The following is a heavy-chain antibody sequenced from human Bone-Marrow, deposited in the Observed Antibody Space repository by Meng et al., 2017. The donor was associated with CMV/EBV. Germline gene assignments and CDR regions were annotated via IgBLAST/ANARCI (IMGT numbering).Heavy chain of an antibody. D-gene: IGHD2-21*01. V-gene: IGHV3-23*05. J-gene: IGHJ6*02. Sequence: GGSLRLSCAASGFTFSSYAMTWVRQAPGQGLEWVSVIYTSGYTTYYADSVKGRFTISRDNAKNTLYLQMNSLRAEDTAVYYCARGEVSSYYGMDVWGQGTTVTVSS. CDR2: IYTSGYTT. CDR3: ARGEVSSYYGMDV. CDR1: GFTFSSYA.